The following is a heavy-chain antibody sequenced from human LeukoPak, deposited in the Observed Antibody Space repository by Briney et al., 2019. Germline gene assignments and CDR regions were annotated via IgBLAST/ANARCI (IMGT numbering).Heavy chain of an antibody. Sequence: RRSLRLSCAASGFTFDDYAMHWVRQAPGRGLEWVSGVSWNSGSIGYADSVKGRFTISRDNAKNSLYLQMNSLRAEDTALYYCAKDTSWELLGYFDYWGQGTLVTVSS. CDR2: VSWNSGSI. CDR3: AKDTSWELLGYFDY. V-gene: IGHV3-9*01. J-gene: IGHJ4*02. D-gene: IGHD1-26*01. CDR1: GFTFDDYA.